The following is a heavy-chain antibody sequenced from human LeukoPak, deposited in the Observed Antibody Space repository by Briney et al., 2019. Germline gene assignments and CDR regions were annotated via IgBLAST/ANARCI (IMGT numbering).Heavy chain of an antibody. V-gene: IGHV4-34*01. CDR2: INDSGST. Sequence: PSETLSLTCAVYGGSFSGYYWSWIRQPPGKGLEWIGEINDSGSTNYNPSLKSRVTISVDTPKNQFSLKLSSVTAADTAVYYCARGPATDIVLMVYAMSRHFDYWGQGNLVPVSS. J-gene: IGHJ4*02. CDR3: ARGPATDIVLMVYAMSRHFDY. D-gene: IGHD2-8*01. CDR1: GGSFSGYY.